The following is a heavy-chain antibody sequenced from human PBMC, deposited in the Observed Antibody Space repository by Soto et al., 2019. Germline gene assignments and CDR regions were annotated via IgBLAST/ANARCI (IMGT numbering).Heavy chain of an antibody. J-gene: IGHJ4*02. CDR3: TTDPVTMIVVVPSPG. CDR2: IKSKTDGGTT. CDR1: GFTFSNAW. D-gene: IGHD3-22*01. V-gene: IGHV3-15*07. Sequence: GGSLRLSCAASGFTFSNAWMNWVRQAPGKGLEWVGRIKSKTDGGTTDYAAPVKGRFTISRDDSKNTLYLQMNSLKTEDTAVYYCTTDPVTMIVVVPSPGWGQATLVTVYS.